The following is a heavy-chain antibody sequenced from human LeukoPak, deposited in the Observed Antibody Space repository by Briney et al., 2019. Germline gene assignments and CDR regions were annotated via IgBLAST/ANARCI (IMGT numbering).Heavy chain of an antibody. V-gene: IGHV3-53*01. CDR1: GFTFSSYT. Sequence: GGSLRLSCAASGFTFSSYTMNWVRQAPGKGLEWVSVIFSGGSTNYADSVKGRFTISRDNSKNTVYLQMNSLRAEDTAVYYCARVHPYHDWGQGTLVTVSS. J-gene: IGHJ4*02. CDR3: ARVHPYHD. CDR2: IFSGGST.